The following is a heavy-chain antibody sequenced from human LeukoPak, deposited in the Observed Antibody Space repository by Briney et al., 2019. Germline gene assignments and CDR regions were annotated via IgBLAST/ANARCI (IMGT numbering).Heavy chain of an antibody. CDR3: ARVALYCSGGSCYFDYFDY. V-gene: IGHV4-34*01. D-gene: IGHD2-15*01. Sequence: KPSETLSLTCAVYGGSFSGYYWSWIRQPPGKGLEWIGEINHSGSTNYNPSLKSRVTISVDTSKNQFSLKLSSVTAADTAVYYCARVALYCSGGSCYFDYFDYWGQGTLVTVSS. J-gene: IGHJ4*02. CDR2: INHSGST. CDR1: GGSFSGYY.